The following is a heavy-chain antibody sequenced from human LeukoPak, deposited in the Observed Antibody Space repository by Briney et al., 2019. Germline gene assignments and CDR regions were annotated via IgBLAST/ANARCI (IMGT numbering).Heavy chain of an antibody. CDR3: ARGRGGDIVVVPAATQFDY. CDR1: GYTFTSYG. CDR2: ISAYNGNT. D-gene: IGHD2-2*01. Sequence: ASVKVSCKASGYTFTSYGISWVRQAPGQGLEWMGWISAYNGNTNYAQKLQGRVTMTTDTSTSTAYMELRSLRSDDTAVYYCARGRGGDIVVVPAATQFDYWGQGTLVTVSS. J-gene: IGHJ4*02. V-gene: IGHV1-18*01.